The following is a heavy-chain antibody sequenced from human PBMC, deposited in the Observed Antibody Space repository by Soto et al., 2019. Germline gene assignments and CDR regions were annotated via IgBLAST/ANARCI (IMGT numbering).Heavy chain of an antibody. V-gene: IGHV4-4*07. CDR3: APHASEPACNFAIRVQLGYF. J-gene: IGHJ2*01. CDR2: IFPNGNT. CDR1: RGYFNTCL. D-gene: IGHD1-1*01. Sequence: AETKFLTYTVSRGYFNTCLSCWVRQPAEKAQEWIGRIFPNGNTDYSPYFKSRVTLSVDTSKNQISLNLTSVTAADMAVYYCAPHASEPACNFAIRVQLGYF.